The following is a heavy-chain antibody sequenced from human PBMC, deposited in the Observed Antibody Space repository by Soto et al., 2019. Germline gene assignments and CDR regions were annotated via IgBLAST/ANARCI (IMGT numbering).Heavy chain of an antibody. D-gene: IGHD3-3*01. J-gene: IGHJ6*02. CDR3: AREWFEGDFWSSYHRYYGIDV. CDR1: GGSFSGYY. V-gene: IGHV4-34*01. CDR2: INHSGST. Sequence: QVLLQKWAAGLLKPSETLSLTCAVYGGSFSGYYWSWIRQPPGKGLEWIGEINHSGSTNYNPSLKSRVTILVDMSKNQFSLKLRAVTAADTAVYYSAREWFEGDFWSSYHRYYGIDVWCQGATVTVPS.